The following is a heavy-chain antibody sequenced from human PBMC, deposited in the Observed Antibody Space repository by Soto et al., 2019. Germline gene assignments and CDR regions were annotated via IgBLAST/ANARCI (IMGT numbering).Heavy chain of an antibody. J-gene: IGHJ4*02. CDR2: IIPIFGTA. CDR1: GGTFSSYA. CDR3: ARSYSSGWDFDY. Sequence: GASVKVSCKASGGTFSSYAISWVRQAPGQGLEWMGGIIPIFGTANYAQKFQGRVTITADESTSTAYMELSSLRSEDTAVYYCARSYSSGWDFDYWGQGTLVNVSS. D-gene: IGHD6-19*01. V-gene: IGHV1-69*13.